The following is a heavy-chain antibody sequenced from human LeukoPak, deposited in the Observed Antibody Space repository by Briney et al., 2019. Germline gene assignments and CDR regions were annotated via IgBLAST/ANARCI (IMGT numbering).Heavy chain of an antibody. V-gene: IGHV3-21*04. CDR3: AKDAPVDTAMVNWFDP. CDR2: ISSSSSYI. J-gene: IGHJ5*02. CDR1: GFTFSSYS. Sequence: GGSLRLSCAASGFTFSSYSMNWVRQAPGKGLEWVSSISSSSSYIYYADSVKGRFTISRDNSKNTLYLQMNSLRAEDTAVYYCAKDAPVDTAMVNWFDPWGQGTLVTVSS. D-gene: IGHD5-18*01.